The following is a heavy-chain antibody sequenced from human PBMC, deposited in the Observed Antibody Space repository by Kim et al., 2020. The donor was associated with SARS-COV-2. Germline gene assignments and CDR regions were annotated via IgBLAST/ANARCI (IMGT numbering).Heavy chain of an antibody. V-gene: IGHV1-69*13. CDR1: GGTFSSYA. J-gene: IGHJ1*01. CDR2: IIPIFGTA. D-gene: IGHD3-22*01. CDR3: ALYYYDSSVAPGPEYFQH. Sequence: SVKVSCKASGGTFSSYAISWVRQAPGQGLEWMGGIIPIFGTANYAQKFQGRVTITADESTSTAYMELSSLRSEDTAVYYCALYYYDSSVAPGPEYFQHWGQGTLVTVSS.